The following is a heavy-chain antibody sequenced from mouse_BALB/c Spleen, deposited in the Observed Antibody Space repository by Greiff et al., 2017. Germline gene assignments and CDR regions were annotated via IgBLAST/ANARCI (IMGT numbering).Heavy chain of an antibody. CDR1: GYTFTSYW. CDR3: AREGLKYGNLYYAMDY. CDR2: INPSNGRT. J-gene: IGHJ4*01. V-gene: IGHV1S81*02. D-gene: IGHD2-10*02. Sequence: QVQLKQPGAELVKPGASVKLSCKASGYTFTSYWMHWVKQRPGQGLEWIGEINPSNGRTNYNEKFKSKATLTADKSSSTAYMQLSSLASEDSAVYYCAREGLKYGNLYYAMDYWGQGTSVTVSS.